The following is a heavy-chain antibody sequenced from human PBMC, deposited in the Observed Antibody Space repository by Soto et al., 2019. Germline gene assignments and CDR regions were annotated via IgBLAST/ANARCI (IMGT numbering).Heavy chain of an antibody. D-gene: IGHD6-19*01. V-gene: IGHV5-10-1*03. Sequence: EVRLMQSGAEVKKPGESLTISCQVSGYRFSNYWIAWVRQVPGSGLEWMGRIDPGDSYINYGPSFQGHVIISADKYSGTAYLQWSSLKASDTAIYYCTRHVDQWLVHGMDVWGQGTTVTVSS. CDR1: GYRFSNYW. CDR3: TRHVDQWLVHGMDV. CDR2: IDPGDSYI. J-gene: IGHJ6*02.